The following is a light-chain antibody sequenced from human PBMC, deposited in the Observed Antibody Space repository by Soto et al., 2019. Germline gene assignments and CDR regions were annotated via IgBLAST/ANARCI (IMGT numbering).Light chain of an antibody. CDR2: GDN. Sequence: QSVLTQPPSVSGAPGQRVAISCTGSSSNIGAEYDVHWYQQLPGTAPKRLIYGDNNRPSGVPDRFSGSKSGTSASLAITGLQPEDEADYYCQSYDSSLTTFVFGTGTKLPS. CDR1: SSNIGAEYD. J-gene: IGLJ1*01. V-gene: IGLV1-40*01. CDR3: QSYDSSLTTFV.